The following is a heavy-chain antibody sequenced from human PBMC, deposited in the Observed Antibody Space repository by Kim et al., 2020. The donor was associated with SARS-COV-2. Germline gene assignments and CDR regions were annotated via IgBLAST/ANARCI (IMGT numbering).Heavy chain of an antibody. CDR3: ASNSHGNSILTFDH. J-gene: IGHJ4*02. D-gene: IGHD4-4*01. Sequence: SETLSLTCTVSGVYISSGVYYWGWIRQHPGKGLEWIGHIYYSGSTYFNPSLESRLTMSVDASKNQFSLNLTSVTAADTAVYYCASNSHGNSILTFDHWGQGTLVTAAS. CDR1: GVYISSGVYY. V-gene: IGHV4-31*03. CDR2: IYYSGST.